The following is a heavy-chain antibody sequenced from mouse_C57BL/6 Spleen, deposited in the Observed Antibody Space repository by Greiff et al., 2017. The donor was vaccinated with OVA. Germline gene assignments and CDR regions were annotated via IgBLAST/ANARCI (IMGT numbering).Heavy chain of an antibody. CDR2: INPNNGGT. D-gene: IGHD1-1*01. V-gene: IGHV1-22*01. Sequence: EVHLVESGPELVKPGASVKMSCKASGYTFTDYNMHWVKQSHGKSLEWIGYINPNNGGTSYNQKFKGKATLTVNKSSSTAYMELRSLTSEDSAVYYCAREGYYGSSWDYWGQGTTLTVSS. CDR3: AREGYYGSSWDY. CDR1: GYTFTDYN. J-gene: IGHJ2*01.